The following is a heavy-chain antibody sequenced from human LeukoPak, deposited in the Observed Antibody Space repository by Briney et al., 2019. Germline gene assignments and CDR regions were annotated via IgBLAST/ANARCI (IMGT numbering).Heavy chain of an antibody. V-gene: IGHV1-46*03. J-gene: IGHJ4*02. CDR1: GYTFTSYY. Sequence: ASVKVSCKASGYTFTSYYMHWVRQAPGPGLEWMGIINPSGGSTTYAQKFQGRVTMTSDTSTSTVYMELSSLRSDDTAVYYCARRGILTGYMFDYWGQGTLVTVSS. CDR3: ARRGILTGYMFDY. D-gene: IGHD3-9*01. CDR2: INPSGGST.